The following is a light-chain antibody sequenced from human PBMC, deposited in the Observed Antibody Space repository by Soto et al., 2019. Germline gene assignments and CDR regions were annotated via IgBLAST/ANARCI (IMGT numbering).Light chain of an antibody. Sequence: EIGMKQAPATLSVSPGERATLSCRASQSVPNDYLAWYHQRPGQAPRILIEGASTRATGSPDSVSGSGSGTDFTLTISRLEPEDVAVFICQQYGTSPHTFGQGTKVDI. CDR2: GAS. V-gene: IGKV3-20*01. J-gene: IGKJ1*01. CDR1: QSVPNDY. CDR3: QQYGTSPHT.